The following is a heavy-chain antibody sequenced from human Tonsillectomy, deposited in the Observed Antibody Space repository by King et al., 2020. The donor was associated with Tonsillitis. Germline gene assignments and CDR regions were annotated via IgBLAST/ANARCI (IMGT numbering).Heavy chain of an antibody. J-gene: IGHJ5*02. CDR1: GGSVSGYY. D-gene: IGHD6-13*01. CDR3: ATGQAGDA. Sequence: VQLQESGPGLVKPSETLSLTCTVSGGSVSGYYWTWIRQPPGKGLEWIGYIYYSGSTNYNPSLKSRVTMSVDTSKNQFSLKLSSVTAADTAVYYCATGQAGDAWGQGTLVTVPS. CDR2: IYYSGST. V-gene: IGHV4-59*02.